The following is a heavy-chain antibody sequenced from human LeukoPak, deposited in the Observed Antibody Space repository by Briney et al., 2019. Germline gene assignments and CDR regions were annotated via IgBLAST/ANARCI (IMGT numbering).Heavy chain of an antibody. Sequence: SETLSLTCGVYGESSSGYFWNWIRQSPEKGLEWIGGINHSGTTDLNPSLKSRVSILVDTSKKQFSLRLTSVTAADTAVYYCATRSLKIAAARCFDNWGQGTPVLVSS. CDR1: GESSSGYF. V-gene: IGHV4-34*01. CDR3: ATRSLKIAAARCFDN. CDR2: INHSGTT. J-gene: IGHJ4*02. D-gene: IGHD2-21*01.